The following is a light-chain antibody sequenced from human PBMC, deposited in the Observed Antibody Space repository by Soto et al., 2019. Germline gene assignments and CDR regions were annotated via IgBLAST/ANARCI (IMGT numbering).Light chain of an antibody. CDR3: QQYNNWPPRYT. Sequence: EIVMTQSPATLSVSPGERATLSCRARQSVSSNLAWYQQKPGQAPRLLIYGASTRATGIPARFSGSGSGTEFTLTISSLQSEDFAVYYCQQYNNWPPRYTFGRGTKLDIK. CDR1: QSVSSN. V-gene: IGKV3-15*01. J-gene: IGKJ2*01. CDR2: GAS.